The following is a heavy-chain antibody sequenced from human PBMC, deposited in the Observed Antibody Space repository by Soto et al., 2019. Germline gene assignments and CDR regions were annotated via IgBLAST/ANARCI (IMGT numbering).Heavy chain of an antibody. J-gene: IGHJ6*02. Sequence: SETLSLTCTVSGDSVSNKSFYWGWIRQPPGKGLEWIGSIYYSGSTYYSPSLKSRVTISIDTSKNQFSLKLASVTAADTAVYYCARVVGITRDYYYGMDVWGQGTTVTVSS. CDR2: IYYSGST. V-gene: IGHV4-39*01. CDR3: ARVVGITRDYYYGMDV. CDR1: GDSVSNKSFY. D-gene: IGHD1-26*01.